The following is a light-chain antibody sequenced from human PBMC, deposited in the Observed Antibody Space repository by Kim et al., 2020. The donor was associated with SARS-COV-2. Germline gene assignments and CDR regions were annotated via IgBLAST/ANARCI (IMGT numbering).Light chain of an antibody. J-gene: IGLJ3*02. CDR2: EVT. Sequence: GQSVHISCPGTSSDVGGYNYVPWYQQHPGNAPKLMIYEVTKRPSGVPDRFSGSKSANTASLTVSGLQAEDEADYYCSSYAGSDNLVFGGGTQLTVL. CDR3: SSYAGSDNLV. CDR1: SSDVGGYNY. V-gene: IGLV2-8*01.